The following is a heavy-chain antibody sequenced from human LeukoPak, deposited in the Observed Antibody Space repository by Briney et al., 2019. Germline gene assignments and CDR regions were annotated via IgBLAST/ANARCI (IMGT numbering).Heavy chain of an antibody. CDR3: ARSTAPGVIHQSYYFYYYMDV. CDR2: IYYSGST. J-gene: IGHJ6*03. V-gene: IGHV4-30-4*08. D-gene: IGHD3-3*01. Sequence: SETLSLTCTVSGGSISSGDYYWSWIRQPPGKGLEWIGYIYYSGSTYYNPSLKSRVTISVDTSKNQFSLKLSSVTAADTAGYYCARSTAPGVIHQSYYFYYYMDVWGKGTTVTVSS. CDR1: GGSISSGDYY.